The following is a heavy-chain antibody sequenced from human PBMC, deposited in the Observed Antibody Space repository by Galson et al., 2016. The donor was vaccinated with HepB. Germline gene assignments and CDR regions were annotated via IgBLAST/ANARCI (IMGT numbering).Heavy chain of an antibody. Sequence: SVKVSCKASGDTFTGYGINWVRQARGQGLEWMGWVSTYNGKTNYAQKVQGRITMTTDTSTSTAYLELRSLRSDDTAVYYCARGSGSYPTINDYWGQGTLVTVSS. D-gene: IGHD1-26*01. J-gene: IGHJ4*02. V-gene: IGHV1-18*01. CDR1: GDTFTGYG. CDR2: VSTYNGKT. CDR3: ARGSGSYPTINDY.